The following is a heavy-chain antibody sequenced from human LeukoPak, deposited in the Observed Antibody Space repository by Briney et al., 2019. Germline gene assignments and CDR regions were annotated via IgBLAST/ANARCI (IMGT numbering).Heavy chain of an antibody. J-gene: IGHJ3*02. CDR2: IIPIFGTA. D-gene: IGHD1-1*01. V-gene: IGHV1-69*05. CDR1: GGTFSSYA. Sequence: ASVKVSCKASGGTFSSYAISWVRQAPGQGLEWMGGIIPIFGTANYAQKFQGRVTITTDESTSTAYMELSSLRSEDTAVYYCASPVAGTWNDDIWGQGTMVTVSS. CDR3: ASPVAGTWNDDI.